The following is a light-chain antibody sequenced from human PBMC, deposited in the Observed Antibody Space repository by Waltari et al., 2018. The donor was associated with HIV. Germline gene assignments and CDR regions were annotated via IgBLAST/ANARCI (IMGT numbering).Light chain of an antibody. Sequence: DIQMTQSPSSLSAFVGDRVTITGQASQDSGNFLNWYHQKPVKAPEVLIYDAFNLQPGVASRFSGTASETDFTFTISSLQPEDIGTYYCQQYNYVPYTFGQGT. J-gene: IGKJ2*01. CDR2: DAF. CDR3: QQYNYVPYT. V-gene: IGKV1-33*01. CDR1: QDSGNF.